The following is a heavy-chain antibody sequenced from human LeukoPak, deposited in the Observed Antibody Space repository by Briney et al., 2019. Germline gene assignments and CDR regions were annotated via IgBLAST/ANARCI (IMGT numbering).Heavy chain of an antibody. V-gene: IGHV4-4*07. CDR1: GASISSSY. D-gene: IGHD3-22*01. CDR2: MSSGGST. J-gene: IGHJ3*02. CDR3: ARDGHYYDSSGYETDAFDI. Sequence: SETLSLTCTVSGASISSSYCTWIRQSAGEGLEWIGRMSSGGSTTYNPSFKGRVTMSLDTSKRQFSLNLSSVTAADTAVYYCARDGHYYDSSGYETDAFDIWGQGTMVTVSS.